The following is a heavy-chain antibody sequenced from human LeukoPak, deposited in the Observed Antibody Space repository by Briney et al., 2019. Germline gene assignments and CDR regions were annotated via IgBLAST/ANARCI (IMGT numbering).Heavy chain of an antibody. CDR1: GGTFSSYA. J-gene: IGHJ6*03. Sequence: ASVKVSCKASGGTFSSYAISWVRQAPGQGLEWMGGIIPIFGTANYAQKFQGRVTITADKSTSTAYMELSSLRSEDTAVYYCASAQTYCGGDCYDYYYYYYMDVWGKGTTVTVSS. D-gene: IGHD2-21*02. CDR2: IIPIFGTA. CDR3: ASAQTYCGGDCYDYYYYYYMDV. V-gene: IGHV1-69*06.